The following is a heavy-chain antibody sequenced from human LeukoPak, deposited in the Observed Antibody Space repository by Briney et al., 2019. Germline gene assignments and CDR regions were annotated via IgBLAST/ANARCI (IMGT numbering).Heavy chain of an antibody. J-gene: IGHJ4*02. CDR3: ARAFNNMAAAPEG. CDR1: GYTFTSYD. D-gene: IGHD6-13*01. V-gene: IGHV1-8*01. CDR2: MNPNSGNT. Sequence: ASVKVSCKASGYTFTSYDINWVRQATGQGVEWMGWMNPNSGNTGYAQKFQGRVTMTRNTSISTAYMELSSLRSEDTAVYYCARAFNNMAAAPEGWGQGTLVTVSS.